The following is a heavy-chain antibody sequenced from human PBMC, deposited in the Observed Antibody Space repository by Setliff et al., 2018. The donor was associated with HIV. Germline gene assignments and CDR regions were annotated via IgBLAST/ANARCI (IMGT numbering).Heavy chain of an antibody. J-gene: IGHJ6*03. CDR2: INHSGTT. CDR1: GGSFSDYS. V-gene: IGHV4-34*01. D-gene: IGHD2-2*01. Sequence: SETLSLTCAVYGGSFSDYSWNWIRQPPGKGLEWIGEINHSGTTNYNPSLRSRVSTSVDTSKKQFSLNLSSVTAADTAVYYCARGTLVVPDARDYYYYLDIWGQGNTVTVSS. CDR3: ARGTLVVPDARDYYYYLDI.